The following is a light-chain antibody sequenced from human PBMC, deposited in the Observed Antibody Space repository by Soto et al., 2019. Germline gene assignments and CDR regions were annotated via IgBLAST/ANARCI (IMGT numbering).Light chain of an antibody. CDR2: GAS. V-gene: IGKV3-15*01. CDR1: QSVSSN. J-gene: IGKJ2*01. Sequence: EIVLTQSPATLSVSPGGRATLSSRASQSVSSNLAWYQQKPGQAPRLLIYGASTRATDIPARFSGSGSGTEFTLTISSLQSEDFATYYCLQDYNYPYTFGQGTKLEIK. CDR3: LQDYNYPYT.